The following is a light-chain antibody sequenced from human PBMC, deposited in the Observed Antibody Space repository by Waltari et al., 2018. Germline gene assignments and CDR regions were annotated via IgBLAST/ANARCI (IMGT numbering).Light chain of an antibody. CDR1: RSVGTN. CDR3: QQFNDWPRT. V-gene: IGKV3-15*01. CDR2: AAS. Sequence: EVVMTQSPATLSVSPGESATLSCRASRSVGTNVVWYQQRPGRPPRPLIYAASIRATDTPARFRGSGSGTEFSLTISSLQSEDFAVYYCQQFNDWPRTFGQWTRVEI. J-gene: IGKJ1*01.